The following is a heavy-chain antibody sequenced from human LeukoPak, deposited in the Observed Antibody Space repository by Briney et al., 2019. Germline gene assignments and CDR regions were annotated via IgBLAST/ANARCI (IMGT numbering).Heavy chain of an antibody. Sequence: SETLSLTCTVSSGSISSYYWSWIRQPPGKGLEWIGYIYYSGSTNYNPSLKSRVTISVGTSKNQFSLKLNSVTAADTAMYYCARAESYYSYFDYWGPGTLVTVSS. CDR1: SGSISSYY. J-gene: IGHJ4*02. D-gene: IGHD3-10*01. V-gene: IGHV4-59*01. CDR2: IYYSGST. CDR3: ARAESYYSYFDY.